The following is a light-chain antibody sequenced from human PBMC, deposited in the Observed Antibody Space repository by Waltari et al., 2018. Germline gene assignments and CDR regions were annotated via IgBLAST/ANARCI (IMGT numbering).Light chain of an antibody. CDR3: QQYYSYPPWT. Sequence: AIRMTQSPSSLSESTGDRVTITCRASQGISSYLAWYQQKPGKAPKLLIYAASTLQSGVPSRFSGSGSGTDFTLTISCLQSEDFATYYCQQYYSYPPWTFGQGTKVEIK. CDR2: AAS. V-gene: IGKV1-8*01. J-gene: IGKJ1*01. CDR1: QGISSY.